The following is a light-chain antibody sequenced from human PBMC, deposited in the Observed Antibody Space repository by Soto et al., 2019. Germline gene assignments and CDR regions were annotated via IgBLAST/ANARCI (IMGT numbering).Light chain of an antibody. CDR1: SSDVGSYNL. V-gene: IGLV2-23*01. CDR2: EGS. CDR3: CSYAGSSTNYV. J-gene: IGLJ1*01. Sequence: QSALTQPASVSGYPGQSITISCTGTSSDVGSYNLVSWYQQHPGKAPKLMIYEGSKRPSGVSNRFSGSKSGNTASLTISGLQAEDEADYYCCSYAGSSTNYVFGTGTKVTVL.